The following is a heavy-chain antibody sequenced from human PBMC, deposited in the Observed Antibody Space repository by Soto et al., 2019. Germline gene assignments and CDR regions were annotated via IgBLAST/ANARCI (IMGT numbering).Heavy chain of an antibody. V-gene: IGHV3-15*07. CDR2: IKSKTDGGTT. J-gene: IGHJ5*02. Sequence: GGSLRLSCAASGFTFSNAWMNWVRQAPGKGLEWVGRIKSKTDGGTTDYAAPVKGRFTISRDDSKNTLYLQMNSLKTEDTAVYYCTTDPILDPGWFDPWGQGTLVTVSS. D-gene: IGHD1-1*01. CDR3: TTDPILDPGWFDP. CDR1: GFTFSNAW.